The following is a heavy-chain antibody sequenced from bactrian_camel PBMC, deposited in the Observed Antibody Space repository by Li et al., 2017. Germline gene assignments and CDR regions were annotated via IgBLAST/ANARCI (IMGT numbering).Heavy chain of an antibody. CDR2: IDTGDGST. J-gene: IGHJ4*01. CDR1: GYTFNTYS. V-gene: IGHV3S1*01. D-gene: IGHD3*01. CDR3: TKDRSYGTRNWVQST. Sequence: HVQLVESGGGSALAGGSVRLSCAASGYTFNTYSWFRQAPGQEREGVAAIDTGDGSTYYLNSVEGRFTFSHDNAKNTLYLQMNSLKPEDTAMYYCTKDRSYGTRNWVQSTRGQGTQVTVS.